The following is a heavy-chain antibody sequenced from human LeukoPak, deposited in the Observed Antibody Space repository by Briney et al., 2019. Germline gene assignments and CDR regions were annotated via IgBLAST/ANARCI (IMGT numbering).Heavy chain of an antibody. Sequence: ASVKVSCKASGYTFTSYGINWVRQATGQGLEWMGWMNPNSGNTGYAQKFQGRVTMTRNTSISTAYMELSSLRSEDTAVYYCARFPPPYYDFWSGYYTLYYYYGMDVWGQGTTVTVSS. CDR3: ARFPPPYYDFWSGYYTLYYYYGMDV. V-gene: IGHV1-8*01. CDR1: GYTFTSYG. J-gene: IGHJ6*02. CDR2: MNPNSGNT. D-gene: IGHD3-3*01.